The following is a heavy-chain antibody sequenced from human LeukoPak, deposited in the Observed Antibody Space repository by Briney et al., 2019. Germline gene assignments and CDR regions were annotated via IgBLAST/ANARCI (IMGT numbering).Heavy chain of an antibody. Sequence: SETLSLTCTVSGGSISSSSYYWCWIRQPPGKGLEWIGSIYYSGSTYYNPSLKSRVTISVDTSKNQFSLKLSSVTAADTAVYYCARRGLYYYDSSGHFDYWGQGTLVTVSS. D-gene: IGHD3-22*01. CDR1: GGSISSSSYY. CDR3: ARRGLYYYDSSGHFDY. J-gene: IGHJ4*02. V-gene: IGHV4-39*01. CDR2: IYYSGST.